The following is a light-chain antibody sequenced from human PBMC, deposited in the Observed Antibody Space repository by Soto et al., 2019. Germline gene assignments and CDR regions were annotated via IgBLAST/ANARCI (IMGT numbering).Light chain of an antibody. J-gene: IGKJ4*01. CDR1: QSVGVY. CDR3: LQYKNWPPLT. V-gene: IGKV3-15*01. Sequence: EIVMTQSPATLSVSPGERATLSCRASQSVGVYLAWYRQKPGQGPRLIMYDVSNRGTGVPARFSGSGSGTEFTLTISSLQSEDVAVYYCLQYKNWPPLTFGGGTKVEIK. CDR2: DVS.